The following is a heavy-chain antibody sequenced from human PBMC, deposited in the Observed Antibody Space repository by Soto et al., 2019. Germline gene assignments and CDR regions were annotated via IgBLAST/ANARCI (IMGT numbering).Heavy chain of an antibody. CDR3: ARGVLLAPDV. CDR1: GGSITSHY. V-gene: IGHV4-59*08. D-gene: IGHD1-26*01. CDR2: MYCSGRT. Sequence: PSETLSLTCSVSGGSITSHYWTWVRQPPGKGLEWIGYMYCSGRTNYNPSLKSRVTVSIDPSKNQFSLQMSSITAADTAVYYCARGVLLAPDVWGQGTTVTVSS. J-gene: IGHJ6*02.